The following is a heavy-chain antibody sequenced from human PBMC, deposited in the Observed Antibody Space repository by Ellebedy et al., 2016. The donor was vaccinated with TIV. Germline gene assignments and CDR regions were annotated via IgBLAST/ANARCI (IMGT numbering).Heavy chain of an antibody. CDR3: ARGSGEYSGYDWK. Sequence: PGGSLRLSCAASGFTFSSYTMNWVRQAQGKGLEWVSSISSSNSYIYYAASVKGRFTISRDNAKNSLYLQMNSLRAEDTAVYYCARGSGEYSGYDWKWGQGTLVTVSS. CDR2: ISSSNSYI. CDR1: GFTFSSYT. V-gene: IGHV3-21*01. D-gene: IGHD5-12*01. J-gene: IGHJ4*02.